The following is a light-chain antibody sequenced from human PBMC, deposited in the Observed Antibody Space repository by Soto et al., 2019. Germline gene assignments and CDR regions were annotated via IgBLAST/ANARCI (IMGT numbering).Light chain of an antibody. Sequence: EIVMTQSPATLSVSPGERATLSCRASQSVSDNLAWYQQKPGQAPRLLIYGASTRATGIPARFSGSGPGTEFTLTISSLQSEDLSVYYCQQYNSWPLTFGQGTRLEI. CDR2: GAS. V-gene: IGKV3-15*01. CDR3: QQYNSWPLT. CDR1: QSVSDN. J-gene: IGKJ5*01.